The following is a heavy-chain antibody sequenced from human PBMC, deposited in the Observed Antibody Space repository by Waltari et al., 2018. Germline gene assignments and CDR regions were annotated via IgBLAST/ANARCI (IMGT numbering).Heavy chain of an antibody. CDR1: GYSISSGYY. CDR2: IYHSGGT. J-gene: IGHJ4*02. CDR3: ARHHDYGYYFDY. D-gene: IGHD4-17*01. V-gene: IGHV4-38-2*01. Sequence: QVQLQESGPGLVKPSETLSLTCAVSGYSISSGYYWGWIRQPPGKGLEWIGRIYHSGGTYYNPSLKSRVTISVDTSKNQFSRKLSSVTAADTAVYYCARHHDYGYYFDYWGQGTLVTVSS.